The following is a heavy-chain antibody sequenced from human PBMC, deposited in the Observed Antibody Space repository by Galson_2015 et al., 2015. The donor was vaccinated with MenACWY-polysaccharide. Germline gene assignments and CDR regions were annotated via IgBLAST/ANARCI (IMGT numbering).Heavy chain of an antibody. CDR1: GFTFSSYE. CDR2: ISSSGSTK. CDR3: SRDPRGMDV. Sequence: SLRLSCAASGFTFSSYEMNWVRQAPGKGLEWVSYISSSGSTKWYVDSVRGRFTISRDNAKNSLYLQMNSLRAEDTAVHYCSRDPRGMDVWGQGTTV. V-gene: IGHV3-48*03. J-gene: IGHJ6*02.